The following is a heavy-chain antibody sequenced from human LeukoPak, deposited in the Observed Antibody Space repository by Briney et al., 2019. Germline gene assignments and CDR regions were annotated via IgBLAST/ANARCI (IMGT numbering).Heavy chain of an antibody. V-gene: IGHV1-18*01. J-gene: IGHJ4*02. CDR2: ISAYNGNR. Sequence: ASVKVSCKASGYTFTSYGISWVRQAPGQGLEWMGWISAYNGNRNYAQKFQGRVSMTIDTSTRTTYMDLSSLRSDDTAVYFCARNFYSNYLGVDYWGQGTLVTVSS. CDR3: ARNFYSNYLGVDY. CDR1: GYTFTSYG. D-gene: IGHD4-11*01.